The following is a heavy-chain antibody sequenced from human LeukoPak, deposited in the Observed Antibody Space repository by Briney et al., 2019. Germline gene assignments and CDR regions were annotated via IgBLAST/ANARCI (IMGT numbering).Heavy chain of an antibody. D-gene: IGHD5-18*01. CDR3: AREQGYSYGPLAPDY. CDR1: GYTFTGYY. CDR2: INPNSGGT. J-gene: IGHJ4*02. V-gene: IGHV1-2*06. Sequence: GASVKVSCKASGYTFTGYYMHWVRQAHGQGLEWMGRINPNSGGTNYAQKFQGRVTMTRDTSISTAYMELSRLRSDDTAVYYCAREQGYSYGPLAPDYWGQGTLVTVSS.